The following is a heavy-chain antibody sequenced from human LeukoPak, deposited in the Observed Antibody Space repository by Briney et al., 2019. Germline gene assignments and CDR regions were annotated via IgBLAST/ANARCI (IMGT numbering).Heavy chain of an antibody. J-gene: IGHJ6*02. V-gene: IGHV1-46*01. Sequence: ASVKVSCKASGYTFTSYFIHWVRQAPGQGLEWMGIINPSSGSTSHAQKFQGRVTMTRDTSTSTVYMELSSLRSEDTAVYYCARAEWHGMDVWGQGTTVTVSS. CDR1: GYTFTSYF. CDR2: INPSSGST. CDR3: ARAEWHGMDV. D-gene: IGHD3-3*01.